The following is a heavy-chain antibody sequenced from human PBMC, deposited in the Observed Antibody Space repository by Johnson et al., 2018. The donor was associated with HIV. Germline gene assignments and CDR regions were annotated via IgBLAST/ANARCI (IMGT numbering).Heavy chain of an antibody. V-gene: IGHV3-30*04. Sequence: QVQLVESGGGVVQPGRSLRLSCAASGFTFSSYAMHWVRQAPGKGLEWVAVISYDGSNKYYADSVKGRFTISRDNAKKSLYVQMNSLRAEDTALYYCARVIDQYFDSILDDAFDIWGQGTLVTVSS. CDR2: ISYDGSNK. CDR3: ARVIDQYFDSILDDAFDI. D-gene: IGHD3-22*01. J-gene: IGHJ3*02. CDR1: GFTFSSYA.